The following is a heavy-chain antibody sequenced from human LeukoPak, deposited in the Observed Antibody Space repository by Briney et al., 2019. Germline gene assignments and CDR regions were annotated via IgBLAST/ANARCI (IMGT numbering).Heavy chain of an antibody. CDR1: GGSISSYY. CDR2: IYCSGST. J-gene: IGHJ5*02. D-gene: IGHD2-2*01. CDR3: ARERGYCSSTSCPNWFDP. V-gene: IGHV4-59*01. Sequence: SETLSLTCTVSGGSISSYYWSLIRQPPGKGLEWIGYIYCSGSTNYNPSLKSRVTISVDTSKNQFSLKLSSVTAADTAVYYCARERGYCSSTSCPNWFDPWGQGTLVTVSS.